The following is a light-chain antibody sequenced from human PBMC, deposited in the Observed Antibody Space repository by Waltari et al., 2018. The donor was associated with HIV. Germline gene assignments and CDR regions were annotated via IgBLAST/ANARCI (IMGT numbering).Light chain of an antibody. CDR1: QSVSAY. J-gene: IGKJ5*01. V-gene: IGKV3-11*01. CDR2: GAS. Sequence: EIVLTQSPATLSLSPGERATLSGRASQSVSAYLAWYQQKPGQAPRLLIYGASSRATGIPARFSGSGSGTDFTLTISSLEPGDFAVYYCQHRSNWPITFGQGTRLEIK. CDR3: QHRSNWPIT.